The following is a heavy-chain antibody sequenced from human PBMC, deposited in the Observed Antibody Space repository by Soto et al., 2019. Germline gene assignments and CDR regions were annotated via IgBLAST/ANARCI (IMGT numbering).Heavy chain of an antibody. CDR2: IIPILGIA. Sequence: QVQLVQSGAEVKKPGSSVKVSCKASGGTFSSYTISWVRQAPGQGLEWMGRIIPILGIANYAQKFQGRVTITADKSTSTAYMELSRLRSEDTAVYYRARGSGDSCDSLDYWGQRTLVTVSS. D-gene: IGHD3-3*01. V-gene: IGHV1-69*02. CDR1: GGTFSSYT. CDR3: ARGSGDSCDSLDY. J-gene: IGHJ4*02.